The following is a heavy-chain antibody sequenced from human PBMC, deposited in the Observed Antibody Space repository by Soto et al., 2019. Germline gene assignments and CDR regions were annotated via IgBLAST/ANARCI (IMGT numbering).Heavy chain of an antibody. CDR2: IDHSGYT. J-gene: IGHJ5*02. V-gene: IGHV4-34*01. Sequence: GSLRLSCAVSGFSFGSYTVNWIRHPPGKGLEWIGEIDHSGYTNYNPSLKSRVTISVDTSKNQFSLRLTSVTAADTAVYCCARVRDWFEPWGQGTLVTVSS. D-gene: IGHD3-3*01. CDR3: ARVRDWFEP. CDR1: GFSFGSYT.